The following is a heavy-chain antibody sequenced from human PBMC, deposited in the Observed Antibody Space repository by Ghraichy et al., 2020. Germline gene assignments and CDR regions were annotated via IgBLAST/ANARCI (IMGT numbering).Heavy chain of an antibody. CDR1: EFTFMTYA. CDR2: ISYDGSKE. Sequence: LSLTCAASEFTFMTYAMHWVRQAPGKGLEWVANISYDGSKEFYAESVKGRFTISRDNDKKTLYLEMNSLRFEDTAVYFCARDPREYASGSYAPDYWGQGTVVTVSS. CDR3: ARDPREYASGSYAPDY. V-gene: IGHV3-30-3*01. J-gene: IGHJ4*02. D-gene: IGHD3-10*01.